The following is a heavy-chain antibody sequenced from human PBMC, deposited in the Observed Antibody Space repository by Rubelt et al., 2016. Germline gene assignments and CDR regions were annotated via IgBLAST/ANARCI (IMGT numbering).Heavy chain of an antibody. Sequence: QVQLQESGPGLVKPSETLSLTCTVSGYSISSGYYWGWIRQPPGKGLEWIGTMYYHGNTYYNPSLRSRVTISVDTSKNQFSLKLSSVTAADTAVYYCASGYYDILTGYYNPFDYWGQGTLVTVSS. CDR1: GYSISSGYY. V-gene: IGHV4-38-2*02. D-gene: IGHD3-9*01. CDR3: ASGYYDILTGYYNPFDY. CDR2: MYYHGNT. J-gene: IGHJ4*02.